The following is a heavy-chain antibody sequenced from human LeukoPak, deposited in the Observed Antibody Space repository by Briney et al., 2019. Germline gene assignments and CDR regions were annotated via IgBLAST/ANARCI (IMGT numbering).Heavy chain of an antibody. CDR2: ISAYNGNT. Sequence: ASVKVSSKASGYTFTSYGISWVRQAPGQGLEWMGWISAYNGNTNYAQKLQGRVTMTTDTSTSTAYMELRSLRSDDTAVYYCARDLGYCSGGSCYSPYYYYGMDVWGQGTTVTVSS. CDR1: GYTFTSYG. D-gene: IGHD2-15*01. J-gene: IGHJ6*02. CDR3: ARDLGYCSGGSCYSPYYYYGMDV. V-gene: IGHV1-18*01.